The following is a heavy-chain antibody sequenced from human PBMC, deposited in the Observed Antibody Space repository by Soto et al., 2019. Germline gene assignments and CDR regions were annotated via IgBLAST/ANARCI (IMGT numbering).Heavy chain of an antibody. V-gene: IGHV1-18*04. CDR2: ISAYNGNT. CDR1: GYTFTSYG. Sequence: QVQLVQSGAEVKKPGASVKVSCKASGYTFTSYGISWVRQAPGQGLEWMGWISAYNGNTNYAQKLQGRVTMTTDTSTSTAYMELRSLRSDDTAVYYCARDLFGYSSRGERYFYYWGQGTLVTVSS. J-gene: IGHJ4*02. CDR3: ARDLFGYSSRGERYFYY. D-gene: IGHD6-13*01.